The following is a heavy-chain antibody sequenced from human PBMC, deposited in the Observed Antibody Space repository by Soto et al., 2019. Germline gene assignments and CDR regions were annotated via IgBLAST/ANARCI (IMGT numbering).Heavy chain of an antibody. CDR3: ARESRGDSSSWGDWFDP. J-gene: IGHJ5*02. CDR1: GYTFTGYY. V-gene: IGHV1-2*02. Sequence: QVQLVQSGAEVKKPGASVKVSCKASGYTFTGYYIHWVRQAPGQGLEWMGWINPNSGGTNYAQKFQGRVTMTRDTSISTAYMELSRLISDDTAVYYCARESRGDSSSWGDWFDPWGQGTLVTVSS. CDR2: INPNSGGT. D-gene: IGHD6-6*01.